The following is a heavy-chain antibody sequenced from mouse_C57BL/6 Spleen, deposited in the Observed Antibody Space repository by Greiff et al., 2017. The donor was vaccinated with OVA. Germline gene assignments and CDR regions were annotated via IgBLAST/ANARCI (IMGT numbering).Heavy chain of an antibody. CDR2: INPNNGGT. J-gene: IGHJ1*03. Sequence: EVQLQQSGPELVKPGASVKISCKASGYTFTDYYMNWVKQSHGKSLEWIGDINPNNGGTSYNQKFKGKATLTVDKSSSTAYMELRSLTSEDSAVYYCARCGSRDWYFDVWGTGTTVTVSS. D-gene: IGHD1-1*01. V-gene: IGHV1-26*01. CDR1: GYTFTDYY. CDR3: ARCGSRDWYFDV.